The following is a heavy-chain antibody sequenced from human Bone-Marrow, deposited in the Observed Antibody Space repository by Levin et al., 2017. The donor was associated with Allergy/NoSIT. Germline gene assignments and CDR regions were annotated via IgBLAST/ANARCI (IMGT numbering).Heavy chain of an antibody. D-gene: IGHD6-19*01. CDR2: IFSNDEK. CDR1: GFSLSNARMG. V-gene: IGHV2-26*01. Sequence: SGPTLVKPTETLTLTCTVSGFSLSNARMGVSWIRQPPGKALEWLAHIFSNDEKSYSTSLKSRLTISKDTSKSQVVLTMTNMDPVDTATYYCARILRRSLVAGPYYFDYWGQGTLVTVSS. CDR3: ARILRRSLVAGPYYFDY. J-gene: IGHJ4*02.